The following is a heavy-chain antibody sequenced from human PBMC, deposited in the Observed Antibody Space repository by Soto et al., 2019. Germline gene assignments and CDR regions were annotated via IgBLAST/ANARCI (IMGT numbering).Heavy chain of an antibody. Sequence: GGSLRLSCAASGFTFSSYAMSWVRQAPGKGLEWVSATSISGGSTYYAASVKGRFTISRDNSKNTLYLQMNSLRADDTALYYCARWSYLDYWGQGTRVTVSS. CDR2: TSISGGST. CDR1: GFTFSSYA. CDR3: ARWSYLDY. D-gene: IGHD3-3*01. J-gene: IGHJ4*02. V-gene: IGHV3-23*01.